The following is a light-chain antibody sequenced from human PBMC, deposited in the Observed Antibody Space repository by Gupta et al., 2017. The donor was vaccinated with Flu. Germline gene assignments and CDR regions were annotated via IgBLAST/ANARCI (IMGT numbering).Light chain of an antibody. Sequence: QSALTQPVSVSGSPGQSITISCDVGDYNSVSWYQQHPGKAPKLMIYEVSNRPSGVSNRFSGSKSGNTASLTISGLQAEDEADYYCSAYTSTWVFGGGTKLTVL. CDR1: VGDYNS. V-gene: IGLV2-14*01. J-gene: IGLJ3*02. CDR2: EVS. CDR3: SAYTSTWV.